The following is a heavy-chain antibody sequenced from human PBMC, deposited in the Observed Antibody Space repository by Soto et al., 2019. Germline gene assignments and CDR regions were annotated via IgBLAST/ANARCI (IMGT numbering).Heavy chain of an antibody. J-gene: IGHJ4*02. V-gene: IGHV4-39*01. CDR3: ARNCNLALVPAAYFDS. CDR2: VYYTGTT. D-gene: IGHD2-2*01. CDR1: NDSVLTSIYY. Sequence: SETLSLTCTVSNDSVLTSIYYWAWILQPPGKGLEWIGTVYYTGTTYYNPSLQSRVTISIDTSKNQFSLNLDSVTAADTAVYYCARNCNLALVPAAYFDSWGQGTMVTVSS.